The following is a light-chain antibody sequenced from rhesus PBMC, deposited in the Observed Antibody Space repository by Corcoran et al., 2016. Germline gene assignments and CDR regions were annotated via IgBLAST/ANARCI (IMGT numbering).Light chain of an antibody. CDR3: RQSSSSPLT. V-gene: IGKV1-22*01. Sequence: DIQMTQSPSSLSASAGDTGTITCRASQSSRSGSAWYPQEPGKATKLLFYKAPTLTSGVPSRFSGTGSVTDFTLALSSLQSEDFAAYYFRQSSSSPLTFGLVAKVAIE. CDR1: QSSRSG. CDR2: KAP. J-gene: IGKJ1*01.